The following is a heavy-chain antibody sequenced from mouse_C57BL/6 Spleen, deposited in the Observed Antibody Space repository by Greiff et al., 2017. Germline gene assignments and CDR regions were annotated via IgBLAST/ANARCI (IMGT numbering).Heavy chain of an antibody. V-gene: IGHV1-62-2*01. CDR2: FYPESCSM. D-gene: IGHD1-1*01. CDR3: ARHGGSSYYYFDY. Sequence: QVQLQQSGAELVKPGASVKLSCKASGYTFTEYTINWVKQRSGQGLEWIGYFYPESCSMKYNEKFKDKATLTADKSSSTVYMEVNRLTSEDSAVYFCARHGGSSYYYFDYWGKGTTLTASS. J-gene: IGHJ2*01. CDR1: GYTFTEYT.